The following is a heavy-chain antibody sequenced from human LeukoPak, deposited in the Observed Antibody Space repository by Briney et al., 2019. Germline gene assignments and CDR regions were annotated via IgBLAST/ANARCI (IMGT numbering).Heavy chain of an antibody. CDR3: AKQDYSSYPPYYGMDV. CDR2: ISDSGGST. J-gene: IGHJ6*02. CDR1: GFTFSIYA. Sequence: GGSVRLSCAASGFTFSIYAMSWVRQAPGKGLEWVSGISDSGGSTYYADSVKGRFTISRDNSKNTLYLQMNSLRAEDTAVYYCAKQDYSSYPPYYGMDVWGQGTTATVSS. D-gene: IGHD4-11*01. V-gene: IGHV3-23*01.